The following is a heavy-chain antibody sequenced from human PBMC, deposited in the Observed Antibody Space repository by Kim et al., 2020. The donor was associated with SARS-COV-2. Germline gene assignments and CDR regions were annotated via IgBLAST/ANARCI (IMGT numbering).Heavy chain of an antibody. CDR3: AGYCRSGSCSGKGSFDY. D-gene: IGHD2-15*01. Sequence: GGSLRLSCAVSGFTSRDYTVTWVRHAPGKGLEWVSSFAGGSNTGYYADSVQGRFTVSGDNSRTTVFLQMDSLRAEDTAIYYCAGYCRSGSCSGKGSFDYWGQGTLVTVSS. CDR2: FAGGSNTG. J-gene: IGHJ4*02. V-gene: IGHV3-23*01. CDR1: GFTSRDYT.